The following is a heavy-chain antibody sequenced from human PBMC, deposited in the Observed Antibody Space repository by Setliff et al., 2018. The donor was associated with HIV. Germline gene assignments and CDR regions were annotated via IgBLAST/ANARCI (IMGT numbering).Heavy chain of an antibody. J-gene: IGHJ1*01. CDR2: VYFLGNR. Sequence: PSETLSLTCAVSGGSILSSGGYFWGWIRQPPGRGLEWLGTVYFLGNRYLNPSLKSRVAVSVDTSKNHFSLRVTSVTAADTAVYYCARHDYYDSGGSLLGEYFQHWGQGTVVTVSS. CDR1: GGSILSSGGYF. V-gene: IGHV4-39*01. D-gene: IGHD3-22*01. CDR3: ARHDYYDSGGSLLGEYFQH.